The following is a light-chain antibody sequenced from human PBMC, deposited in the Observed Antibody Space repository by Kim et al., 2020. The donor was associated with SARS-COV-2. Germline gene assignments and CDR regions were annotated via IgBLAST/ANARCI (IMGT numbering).Light chain of an antibody. CDR3: CSFVGHFIYV. CDR2: DVT. V-gene: IGLV2-11*01. CDR1: STDVGAYDF. J-gene: IGLJ1*01. Sequence: QSALTQPRSVSGSPGQSVTISCTGTSTDVGAYDFVSWYQHHPGKAPKLMIYDVTKRPSGVPDRFSGSKSGNTASLTISGLQAEDEADYYCCSFVGHFIYVFGGGTKVTVL.